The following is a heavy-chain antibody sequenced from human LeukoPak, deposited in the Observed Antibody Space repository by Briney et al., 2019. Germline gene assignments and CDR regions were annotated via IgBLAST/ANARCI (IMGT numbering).Heavy chain of an antibody. V-gene: IGHV4-39*01. J-gene: IGHJ6*03. Sequence: PSETLSLTSTVSVGSISSSSYYWGCIRHPPGKGLEWIGSIYYSGSTYYNPSLKSRVTISVDTSKNQLFLKLSSVTAADTAVYYCARPGSIAPTSYIDVWSQGSTVTVSS. D-gene: IGHD3-10*01. CDR3: ARPGSIAPTSYIDV. CDR2: IYYSGST. CDR1: VGSISSSSYY.